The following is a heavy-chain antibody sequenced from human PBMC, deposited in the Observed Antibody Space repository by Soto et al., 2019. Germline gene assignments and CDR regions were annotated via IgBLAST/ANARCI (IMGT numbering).Heavy chain of an antibody. Sequence: SETLSLTCTVSGGSVSSGRYYWSCIRQPPGKGLEWIGYIYYSGSTNYNPSLKSRVIISVDTYSDPFFLRLYSLTASDTAVYFCARVRASSLNVKHEGHYSMDVWGQGTTVTVSS. D-gene: IGHD3-10*01. J-gene: IGHJ6*02. CDR3: ARVRASSLNVKHEGHYSMDV. CDR1: GGSVSSGRYY. V-gene: IGHV4-61*01. CDR2: IYYSGST.